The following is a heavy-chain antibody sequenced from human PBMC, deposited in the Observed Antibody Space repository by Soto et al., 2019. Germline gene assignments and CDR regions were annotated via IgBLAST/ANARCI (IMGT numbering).Heavy chain of an antibody. CDR2: IIPIFGTA. Sequence: SVKVSCKASGGTFSSYAISWVRQAPGQGLEWMGGIIPIFGTANYAQKFQGRVTITADESTSTAYMELSSLRSEDTAVYYCARALDCSGGSCLRGWFDPGGQGTLVTV. CDR3: ARALDCSGGSCLRGWFDP. D-gene: IGHD2-15*01. CDR1: GGTFSSYA. J-gene: IGHJ5*02. V-gene: IGHV1-69*13.